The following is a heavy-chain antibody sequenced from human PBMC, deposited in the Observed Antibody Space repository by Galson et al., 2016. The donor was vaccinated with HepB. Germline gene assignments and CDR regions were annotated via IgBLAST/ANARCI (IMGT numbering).Heavy chain of an antibody. V-gene: IGHV3-23*01. J-gene: IGHJ4*02. CDR3: AKAIQLWGFYYFDY. Sequence: SLRLSCAASGFTFSRSCMHWVRQAPGKGLEWVSAISGSGGSTYYADSVKGRFTISRDNSKNTLYLQMNSLRAEDTAVYYCAKAIQLWGFYYFDYWGQGTLVTVSS. D-gene: IGHD5-18*01. CDR2: ISGSGGST. CDR1: GFTFSRSC.